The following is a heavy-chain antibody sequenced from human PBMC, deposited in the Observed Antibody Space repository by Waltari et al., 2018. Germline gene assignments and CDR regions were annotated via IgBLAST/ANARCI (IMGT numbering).Heavy chain of an antibody. V-gene: IGHV4-59*08. D-gene: IGHD6-13*01. CDR2: ISYSGNT. CDR1: GGSISSYY. CDR3: ARRGGYSSPDLY. J-gene: IGHJ4*02. Sequence: QVQLQESGPGLVKPSETLSLTCTVSGGSISSYYWSWIRHPPGKGLEWIGYISYSGNTNYNPSLQSRVTISLDTSKNQFSLNLSSVTAADTAVYYCARRGGYSSPDLYWGQGTLVTVSS.